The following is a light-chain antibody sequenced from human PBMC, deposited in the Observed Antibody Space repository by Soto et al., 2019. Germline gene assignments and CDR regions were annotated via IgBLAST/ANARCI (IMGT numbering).Light chain of an antibody. CDR1: SSDVGGYNY. Sequence: QSVLTQPASVSGSPGQSITISCTGTSSDVGGYNYVSWYQQHPGKAPKLMIYEVSNRPSGVSNRFSGSKSGNTASLTISGLQAEDEADYYCSSYTSSSTLVFGNGTEVTVL. CDR2: EVS. CDR3: SSYTSSSTLV. V-gene: IGLV2-14*01. J-gene: IGLJ1*01.